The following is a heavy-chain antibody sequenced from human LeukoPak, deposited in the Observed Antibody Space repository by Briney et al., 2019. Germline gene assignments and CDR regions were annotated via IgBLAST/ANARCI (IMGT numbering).Heavy chain of an antibody. CDR3: AKDHTALRLRFSAWVFDP. CDR2: ISGSGGST. Sequence: PGGSLRLSCAASGLTFSSQAINWVRQAPGKGLEWVSAISGSGGSTYYADSVKGRFTISRDNSKNTLYLQMNSLRAEDTAVYYCAKDHTALRLRFSAWVFDPWGQGTLVTVSS. V-gene: IGHV3-23*01. D-gene: IGHD5-12*01. CDR1: GLTFSSQA. J-gene: IGHJ5*02.